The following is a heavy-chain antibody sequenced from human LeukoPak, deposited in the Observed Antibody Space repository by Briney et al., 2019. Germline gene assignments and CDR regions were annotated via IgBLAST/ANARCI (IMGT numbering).Heavy chain of an antibody. D-gene: IGHD4-17*01. CDR1: GYTFTSYG. CDR2: ISAYNGNT. Sequence: GASVKVSCKASGYTFTSYGISWVRQAPGQGLEWMGWISAYNGNTNYAQKLQGRVTMTTDTSTSTAYMELRSLRSDDTAVYYCARDLDPYGDYPEGNWFDPWGQGTLVTVSS. J-gene: IGHJ5*02. CDR3: ARDLDPYGDYPEGNWFDP. V-gene: IGHV1-18*01.